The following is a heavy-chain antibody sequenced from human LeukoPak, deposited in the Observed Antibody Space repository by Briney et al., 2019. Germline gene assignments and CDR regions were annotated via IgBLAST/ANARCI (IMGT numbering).Heavy chain of an antibody. CDR1: GGSISPYY. CDR3: ARDYPDYADAFDI. J-gene: IGHJ3*02. Sequence: SETLSLTCTVSGGSISPYYWSWIRQPPGRGLEWIGYISNSGSTNYNPSLKSRVTILVDTSKNQLSLKLSSVTAADTAVYYCARDYPDYADAFDIWGQGTMVTVSS. D-gene: IGHD4-17*01. V-gene: IGHV4-59*01. CDR2: ISNSGST.